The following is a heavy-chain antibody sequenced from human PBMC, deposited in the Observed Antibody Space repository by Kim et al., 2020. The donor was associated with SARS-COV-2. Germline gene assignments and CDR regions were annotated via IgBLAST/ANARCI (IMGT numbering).Heavy chain of an antibody. CDR2: ISWNSGSI. CDR3: AKDRDAVWLVFDGGPFDY. V-gene: IGHV3-9*01. Sequence: GGSLRLSCAASGFTFDDYAMHWVRQAPGKGLEWVSGISWNSGSIGYADSVKGRFTISRDNAKNSLYLQMNSLRAEDTALYYCAKDRDAVWLVFDGGPFDYWGQGTLVTVSS. CDR1: GFTFDDYA. J-gene: IGHJ4*02. D-gene: IGHD6-19*01.